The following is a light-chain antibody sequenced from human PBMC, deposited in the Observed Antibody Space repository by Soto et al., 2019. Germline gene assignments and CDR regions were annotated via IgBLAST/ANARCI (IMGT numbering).Light chain of an antibody. CDR1: LNVNSY. CDR3: QQYNNWPQT. V-gene: IGKV3-15*01. J-gene: IGKJ1*01. Sequence: VLTQSPATLSLSPGERATLSCRASLNVNSYLAWYQQKPGQAPRLLIYGASTRATGIPARFSGSGSGTEFTLTISSLQSEDFAVYYCQQYNNWPQTFGQGTKVDIK. CDR2: GAS.